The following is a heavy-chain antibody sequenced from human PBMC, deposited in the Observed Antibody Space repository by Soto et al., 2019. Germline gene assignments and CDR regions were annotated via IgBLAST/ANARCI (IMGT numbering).Heavy chain of an antibody. D-gene: IGHD5-12*01. CDR3: ARGGGYSGYDLDY. CDR2: TRNKANSYTT. V-gene: IGHV3-72*01. Sequence: GGSLRLSCAASGFTFSDHYMDWVRQAPGKGLEWVGRTRNKANSYTTEYAASVKGRFTISRDDSKNSLYLQMNSLKTEDTAVYYCARGGGYSGYDLDYWGQGTLVTVSS. CDR1: GFTFSDHY. J-gene: IGHJ4*02.